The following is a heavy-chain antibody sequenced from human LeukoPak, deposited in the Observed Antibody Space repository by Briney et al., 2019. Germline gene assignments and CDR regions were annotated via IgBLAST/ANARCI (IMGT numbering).Heavy chain of an antibody. V-gene: IGHV3-30*02. CDR1: GFIFRTYG. CDR3: TTEKRGYSYGFRAGYYYYYYMDV. CDR2: IGYDGTKK. J-gene: IGHJ6*03. Sequence: PGGSLRLSCAASGFIFRTYGIHWVRQAPGKGLQWVAFIGYDGTKKSYSDSVKGRFTISRDASKNTLYLQMNSLKTEDTAVYYCTTEKRGYSYGFRAGYYYYYYMDVWGKGTTVTVSS. D-gene: IGHD5-18*01.